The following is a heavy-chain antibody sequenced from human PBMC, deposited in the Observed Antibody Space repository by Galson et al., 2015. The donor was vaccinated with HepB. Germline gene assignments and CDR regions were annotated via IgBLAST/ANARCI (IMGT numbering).Heavy chain of an antibody. Sequence: SLRLSCAASGFTFSSYSMNWVRQAPGKGLEWVSSISSSSSYIYYADSVKGRFTISRDNAKNSLYLQMNSLRAEDTAVYYCAREGSGDSSGYYSPHDACDIWGQVTIVTVSS. CDR3: AREGSGDSSGYYSPHDACDI. J-gene: IGHJ3*02. D-gene: IGHD3-22*01. CDR1: GFTFSSYS. V-gene: IGHV3-21*01. CDR2: ISSSSSYI.